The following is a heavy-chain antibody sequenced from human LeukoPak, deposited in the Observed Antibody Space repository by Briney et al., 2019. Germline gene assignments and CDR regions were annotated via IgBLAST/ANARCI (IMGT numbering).Heavy chain of an antibody. CDR3: ARDLMAWGNSGYEH. J-gene: IGHJ1*01. CDR2: ISAYNGNT. CDR1: GYTFTSYG. D-gene: IGHD5-12*01. Sequence: ASVRVSCTASGYTFTSYGISWVRQAPGQGLEWMGWISAYNGNTNYAQKLQGRVTITTDTSTSTAYMELRSLRSDDTAVYYSARDLMAWGNSGYEHWGQGTLVTVSS. V-gene: IGHV1-18*01.